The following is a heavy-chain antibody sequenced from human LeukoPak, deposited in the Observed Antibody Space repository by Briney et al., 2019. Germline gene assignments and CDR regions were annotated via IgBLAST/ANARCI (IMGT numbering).Heavy chain of an antibody. Sequence: PGGSLRLSCAVSGFTFSNYGVHWVRQAPGKGLEWVAVISYDGSNKDYPDTMKGRFTISRDISKNTVYLQMNSLRGDDTAVYYCARGAYGSRTYHDFDIWGQGTMVTVSS. CDR2: ISYDGSNK. V-gene: IGHV3-30*03. CDR3: ARGAYGSRTYHDFDI. J-gene: IGHJ3*02. CDR1: GFTFSNYG. D-gene: IGHD3-10*01.